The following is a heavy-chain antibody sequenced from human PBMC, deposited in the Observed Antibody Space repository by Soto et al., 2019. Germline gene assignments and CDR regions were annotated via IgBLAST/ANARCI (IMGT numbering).Heavy chain of an antibody. J-gene: IGHJ5*02. CDR1: GFTFNSYG. V-gene: IGHV3-23*01. D-gene: IGHD6-13*01. CDR2: ITGSDDST. CDR3: AKEGLVSSGTSAWFDP. Sequence: GGSLRLSCAASGFTFNSYGMSWVRQAPGKGLEWVSTITGSDDSTYYADSVKGRFIISRDNSRNTLYLQMNSLRAEDTAVYYCAKEGLVSSGTSAWFDPWGQGTLVTVSS.